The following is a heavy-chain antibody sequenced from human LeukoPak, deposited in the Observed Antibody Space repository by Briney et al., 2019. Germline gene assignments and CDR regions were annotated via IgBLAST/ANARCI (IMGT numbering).Heavy chain of an antibody. CDR1: GFTVSSNY. Sequence: GGSLRLSCAASGFTVSSNYMSWVRQAPGKGLEWVSAIYSDGSTYYPDSVKGRFTISRDSSKNTLDLQMNSLRAEDTAVYYCAHRIVRGPITYDAFDIWGQGTRVTVSS. D-gene: IGHD3-10*01. J-gene: IGHJ3*02. CDR2: IYSDGST. CDR3: AHRIVRGPITYDAFDI. V-gene: IGHV3-53*01.